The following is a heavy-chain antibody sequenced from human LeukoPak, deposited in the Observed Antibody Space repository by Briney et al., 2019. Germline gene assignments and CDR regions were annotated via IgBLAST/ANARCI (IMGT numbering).Heavy chain of an antibody. D-gene: IGHD5-12*01. CDR2: IYYSGST. Sequence: SETLSLTCTVSGGSISSSSYYWGWIRQPPGKGLEWIGSIYYSGSTYYNPSLKSRVTISVDTSKNQFSLKLSSVTAADTAVYYCARHQDIVATITGSFDYWGQGTLVTVSS. J-gene: IGHJ4*02. CDR1: GGSISSSSYY. CDR3: ARHQDIVATITGSFDY. V-gene: IGHV4-39*01.